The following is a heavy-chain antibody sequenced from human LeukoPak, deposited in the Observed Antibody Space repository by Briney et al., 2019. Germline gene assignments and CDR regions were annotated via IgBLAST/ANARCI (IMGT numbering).Heavy chain of an antibody. D-gene: IGHD2-8*01. J-gene: IGHJ4*02. CDR3: AREINNGLYY. CDR2: IHPNSGGT. V-gene: IGHV1-2*02. CDR1: GYRFTDYY. Sequence: ASVTVSCKASGYRFTDYYIHWVRQAPGQGLEWMGWIHPNSGGTEFAQKFQGRVTMTRDTSIYTAYMELSSLRPDDTAVYYCAREINNGLYYWGQGTLVTVSS.